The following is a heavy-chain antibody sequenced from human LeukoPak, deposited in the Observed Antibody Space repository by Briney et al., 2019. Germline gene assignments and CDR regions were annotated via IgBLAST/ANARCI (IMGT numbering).Heavy chain of an antibody. J-gene: IGHJ6*02. CDR2: INPSGGST. V-gene: IGHV1-46*01. D-gene: IGHD3-22*01. Sequence: ASVKVSCKASGYTFTSYYMHWVRQAPGQGLEWMGIINPSGGSTSYAQKFQGRVTITADESTSTAYMELSSLRSEDTAVYYCAGGTNYYDSSGYYYPYYYGMDVWGQGTTVTVSS. CDR3: AGGTNYYDSSGYYYPYYYGMDV. CDR1: GYTFTSYY.